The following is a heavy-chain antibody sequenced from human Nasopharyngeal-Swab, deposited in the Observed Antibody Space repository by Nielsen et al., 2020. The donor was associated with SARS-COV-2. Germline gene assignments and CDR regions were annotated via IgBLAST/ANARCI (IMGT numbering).Heavy chain of an antibody. Sequence: WIRQPPGKGLEWIGYLYYSGITNYNPSLMSRVTISIDKSKNQFSLNLSSVNAADTAVYFYAREAYYYGSGTYDSWGQGTLVTVSS. V-gene: IGHV4-59*01. J-gene: IGHJ4*02. D-gene: IGHD3-10*01. CDR3: AREAYYYGSGTYDS. CDR2: LYYSGIT.